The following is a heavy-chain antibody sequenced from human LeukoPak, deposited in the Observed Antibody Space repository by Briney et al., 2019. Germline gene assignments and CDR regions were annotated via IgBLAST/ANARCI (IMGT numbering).Heavy chain of an antibody. D-gene: IGHD3-10*01. J-gene: IGHJ3*02. V-gene: IGHV3-7*03. CDR2: IKQDGSEK. CDR1: GFTFSSYW. CDR3: AKDHYYGSGSSLFDI. Sequence: GGSLRLSCAASGFTFSSYWMSWVRQAPGKGLEWVANIKQDGSEKYYADSVKGRFTISRDNAKNSLYLQMNSLRAEDTALYYCAKDHYYGSGSSLFDIWGQGTMVTVSS.